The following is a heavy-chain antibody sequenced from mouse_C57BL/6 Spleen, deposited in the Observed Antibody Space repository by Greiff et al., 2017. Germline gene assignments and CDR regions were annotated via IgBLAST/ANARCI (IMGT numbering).Heavy chain of an antibody. Sequence: QVQLQQPGTELVKPGASVKLSCKASGYTFTSYWMHWVKQRPGQGLEWIGNINPSNGGTNYNEKFKCKATLTVDKSSSTAYMQLSSLTSEYSAVYYCAREMRYYYGSSYDYAMDYWGQGTSVTVSS. J-gene: IGHJ4*01. CDR3: AREMRYYYGSSYDYAMDY. D-gene: IGHD1-1*01. CDR2: INPSNGGT. CDR1: GYTFTSYW. V-gene: IGHV1-53*01.